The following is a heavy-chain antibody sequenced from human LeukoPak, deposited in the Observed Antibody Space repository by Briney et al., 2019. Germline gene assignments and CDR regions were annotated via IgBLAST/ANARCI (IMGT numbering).Heavy chain of an antibody. D-gene: IGHD1-26*01. CDR2: INGNGDTT. J-gene: IGHJ4*02. Sequence: PGGSLRLSCAASGFTFSSYEMNWVRQAPGKGLEWVAGINGNGDTTGYADSVKGRFTISRDNAKNSLYLQMNSLRAEDTALYYCARGNRGSSYGGDSWGQGTLVTVSS. CDR1: GFTFSSYE. V-gene: IGHV3-20*04. CDR3: ARGNRGSSYGGDS.